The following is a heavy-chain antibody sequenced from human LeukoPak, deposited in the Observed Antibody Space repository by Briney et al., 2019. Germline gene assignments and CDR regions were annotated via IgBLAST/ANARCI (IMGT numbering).Heavy chain of an antibody. Sequence: GGSLRLSCAASGFTFSAYDIHWLRQAPGNGLEWISLITFRGSREFYADSVKGRFTISRDNSKNTVYLQMSSLRPDDTALYYCAREGGDGGYPFDSWGQGTLVTVSS. V-gene: IGHV3-30*04. CDR1: GFTFSAYD. D-gene: IGHD4-17*01. CDR3: AREGGDGGYPFDS. J-gene: IGHJ4*02. CDR2: ITFRGSRE.